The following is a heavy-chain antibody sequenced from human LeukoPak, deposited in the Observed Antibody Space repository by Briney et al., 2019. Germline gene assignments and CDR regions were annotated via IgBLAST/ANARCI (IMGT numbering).Heavy chain of an antibody. CDR3: AREAAMGDYYYYYMDV. D-gene: IGHD5-18*01. V-gene: IGHV1-69*05. CDR1: GGTFSSYA. Sequence: ASVKVSCKASGGTFSSYAISWVRQAPGQGLEWMGRNIPIFGTANYAQKFQGRVTITTDESTSTAYMELSSLRSEDTAVYYCAREAAMGDYYYYYMDVWGKGTTVTVSS. CDR2: NIPIFGTA. J-gene: IGHJ6*03.